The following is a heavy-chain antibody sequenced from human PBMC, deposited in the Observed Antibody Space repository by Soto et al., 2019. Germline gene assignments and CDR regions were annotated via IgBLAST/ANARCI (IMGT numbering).Heavy chain of an antibody. J-gene: IGHJ4*02. CDR3: AREGSGYSYGSFDY. CDR1: GFTFSIYA. CDR2: ISYDGSNK. D-gene: IGHD5-18*01. V-gene: IGHV3-30-3*01. Sequence: GGSLRLSCAASGFTFSIYAMHWVRQAPGKGLEWVAVISYDGSNKYYADSVKGRFTISRDNSKNTLYLQMNSLRAEDTAVYYCAREGSGYSYGSFDYWGQGTLVTVSS.